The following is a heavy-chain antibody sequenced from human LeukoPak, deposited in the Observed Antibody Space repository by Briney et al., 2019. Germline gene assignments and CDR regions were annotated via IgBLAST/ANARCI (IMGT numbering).Heavy chain of an antibody. CDR2: ISSSSSYI. D-gene: IGHD3-3*01. CDR3: ARGTPRGYDFWSGYYHARWGLLDY. Sequence: GGPLRLSCAASGFTFSSYSMNWVRQAPGKGLEWVSSISSSSSYIYYADSVKGRFTISRDNAKNSLYLQMNSLRAEDTAVYYCARGTPRGYDFWSGYYHARWGLLDYWGQGTLVTVSS. J-gene: IGHJ4*02. CDR1: GFTFSSYS. V-gene: IGHV3-21*01.